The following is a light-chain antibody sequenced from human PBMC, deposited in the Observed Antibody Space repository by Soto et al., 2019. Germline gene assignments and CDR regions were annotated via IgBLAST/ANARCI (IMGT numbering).Light chain of an antibody. CDR1: ISNIGGNS. CDR3: GSWDSSLSDYV. CDR2: DDN. V-gene: IGLV1-51*01. J-gene: IGLJ1*01. Sequence: QSVLTEPAALSATPRTKGSISYSGSISNIGGNSVSWYQQLPGTAPKLLIYDDNKRPSGIPYRFSGSKSGTSATLGITGFQTGDEADYYCGSWDSSLSDYVFGTGTKV.